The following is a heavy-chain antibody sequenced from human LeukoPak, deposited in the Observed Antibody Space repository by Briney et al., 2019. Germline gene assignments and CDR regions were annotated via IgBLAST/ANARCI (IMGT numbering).Heavy chain of an antibody. J-gene: IGHJ4*02. CDR1: GGSISSSSYY. Sequence: SETLSLTCTVSGGSISSSSYYWGWIRQPPGKGLEWIGSINYSGSTYYNPSLKSRVTISVDTSKNQFSLKLSSVTAADTAVYYCARRARLGYCSGGSCYSDYWGQGTLVTVSS. CDR2: INYSGST. D-gene: IGHD2-15*01. CDR3: ARRARLGYCSGGSCYSDY. V-gene: IGHV4-39*01.